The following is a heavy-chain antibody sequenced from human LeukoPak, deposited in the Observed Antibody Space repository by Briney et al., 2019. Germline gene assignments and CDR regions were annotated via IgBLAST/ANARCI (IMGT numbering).Heavy chain of an antibody. J-gene: IGHJ4*02. CDR3: ARVQGGGYRTADY. CDR2: IIENGSNQ. D-gene: IGHD6-19*01. V-gene: IGHV3-30*04. Sequence: GGSLRPSCAASGFTFSNYIMHWVRQAPGKGLDWVAVIIENGSNQYYADSVKGRFTISRDNSKNTLFLQMNSLRGEDTAMYYCARVQGGGYRTADYWGLGTLVTVSS. CDR1: GFTFSNYI.